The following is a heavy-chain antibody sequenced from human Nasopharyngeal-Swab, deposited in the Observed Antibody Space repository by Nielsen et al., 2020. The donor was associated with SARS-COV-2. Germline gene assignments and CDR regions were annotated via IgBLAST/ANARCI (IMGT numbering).Heavy chain of an antibody. V-gene: IGHV1-3*01. CDR3: ATMEYYGSGFDY. D-gene: IGHD3-10*01. Sequence: ASVKVSCKASGYTFASYAMHWVRQAPGQRLEWMGWINAGNGNTKYSQKFQGRVTITRDTSASTAYMELSSLRSEDTAVYYCATMEYYGSGFDYWGQGTLVTVSS. CDR1: GYTFASYA. CDR2: INAGNGNT. J-gene: IGHJ4*02.